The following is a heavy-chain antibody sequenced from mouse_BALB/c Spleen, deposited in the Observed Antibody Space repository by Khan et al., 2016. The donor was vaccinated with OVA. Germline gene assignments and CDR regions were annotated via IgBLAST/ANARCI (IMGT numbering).Heavy chain of an antibody. V-gene: IGHV3-2*02. CDR2: ISYSGST. D-gene: IGHD1-2*01. J-gene: IGHJ2*01. CDR3: ARTARIKY. CDR1: GYSITSGYG. Sequence: LVESGPGLVKPYQSLSLTCTVTGYSITSGYGWNWIRQFPGNKLEWMGYISYSGSTNYNPSLKSRISINRDTSKNQFFLQLNSVTTEDTATYYCARTARIKYWGQGTTLTVSS.